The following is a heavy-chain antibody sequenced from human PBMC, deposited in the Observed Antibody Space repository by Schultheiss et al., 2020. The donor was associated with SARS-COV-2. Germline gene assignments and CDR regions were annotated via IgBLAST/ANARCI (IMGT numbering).Heavy chain of an antibody. Sequence: LSLTCAASGFTFSSYEMNWVRQAPGKGLEWVAVIWYDGSNKYYADSVKGRFTISRDNSKNTLYLQMNSLRAEDTAVYYCAKGGNWFDPWGQGTLVTVSS. D-gene: IGHD3-10*01. J-gene: IGHJ5*02. CDR3: AKGGNWFDP. CDR1: GFTFSSYE. V-gene: IGHV3-33*06. CDR2: IWYDGSNK.